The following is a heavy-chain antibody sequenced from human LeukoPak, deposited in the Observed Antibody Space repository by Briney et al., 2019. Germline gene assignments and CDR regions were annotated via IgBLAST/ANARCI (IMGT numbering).Heavy chain of an antibody. V-gene: IGHV4-39*01. CDR1: GGSMFCRSYY. J-gene: IGHJ6*02. Sequence: SETLSLTCTVSGGSMFCRSYYWGWIRQPPGKGLEWIGSIYDNGSTYYIPSLKSRVTISADTSRNQFTLKLRSVTAADTAAYYCARAGGYSGYALYYYYGMDVWGQGITVTVSS. CDR2: IYDNGST. CDR3: ARAGGYSGYALYYYYGMDV. D-gene: IGHD5-12*01.